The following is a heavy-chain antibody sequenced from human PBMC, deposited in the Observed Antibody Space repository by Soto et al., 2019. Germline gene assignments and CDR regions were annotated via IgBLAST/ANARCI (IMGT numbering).Heavy chain of an antibody. CDR1: GFTFSSYA. V-gene: IGHV3-30-3*01. CDR2: ISYDGSNK. CDR3: ARDTADDYAYSYGMDV. D-gene: IGHD4-17*01. J-gene: IGHJ6*02. Sequence: GGSLRLSCAASGFTFSSYAMHWVRQAPGKGLEWVAVISYDGSNKYYADSVKGRFTISRDNSKNTLYLQMNSLRAEDTAVYYCARDTADDYAYSYGMDVWGQGTTVTVSS.